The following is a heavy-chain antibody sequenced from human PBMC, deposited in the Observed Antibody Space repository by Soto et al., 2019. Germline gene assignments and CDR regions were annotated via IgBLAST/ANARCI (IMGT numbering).Heavy chain of an antibody. J-gene: IGHJ4*02. V-gene: IGHV4-30-2*01. D-gene: IGHD6-6*01. Sequence: PSETLSLTCAVSGGSISSGGYSWSWIRQPPGKGLEWIGYIYHSGSTYYNPSLKSRVTISVDRSKNQFSLKLSSVTAADTAVYYCARGEDAARLGYYFDYWGQGTLVTVSS. CDR3: ARGEDAARLGYYFDY. CDR1: GGSISSGGYS. CDR2: IYHSGST.